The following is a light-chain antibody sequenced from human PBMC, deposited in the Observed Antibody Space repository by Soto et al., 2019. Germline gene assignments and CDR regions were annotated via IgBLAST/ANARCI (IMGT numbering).Light chain of an antibody. CDR2: GAS. J-gene: IGKJ1*01. V-gene: IGKV3-15*01. Sequence: ESVLAYSPGTLSFSPVERATLSCRPSQTVSSNYLAWCQQRPGQAPRLLIHGASTRATGVPAKVSGSGSGTEFTLTISSLQSEDFAVYYCQQHDSWPRTFSQGTKVDI. CDR3: QQHDSWPRT. CDR1: QTVSSN.